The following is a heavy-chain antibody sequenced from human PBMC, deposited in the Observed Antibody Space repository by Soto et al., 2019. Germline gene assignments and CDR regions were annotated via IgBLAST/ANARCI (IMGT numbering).Heavy chain of an antibody. Sequence: QVKFVESGGGVVQPGRSLRLSCAASGFTFSTYGMHWVRQAPGKGLDWVAVISHEGSRKYYGDSVKGRFTISRDNSEKTLYLQLNSLRPEDTAVYYCAKDRGPLGSYGMDVWGLWAAVTVSS. CDR3: AKDRGPLGSYGMDV. V-gene: IGHV3-30*18. J-gene: IGHJ6*02. CDR2: ISHEGSRK. D-gene: IGHD3-10*01. CDR1: GFTFSTYG.